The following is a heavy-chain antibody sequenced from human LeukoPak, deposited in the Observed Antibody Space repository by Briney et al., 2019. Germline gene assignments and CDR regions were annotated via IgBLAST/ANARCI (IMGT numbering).Heavy chain of an antibody. J-gene: IGHJ4*02. CDR3: ARFYSSSSSFDY. Sequence: ASVKVSCKASGYTFTSYDNNWVRQATGQGLEWMGWMNPNSGNTGYAQKFQGRVTMTRNTSISTAYMELSSLRSEDTAVYYCARFYSSSSSFDYWGQGTLVTVSS. D-gene: IGHD6-13*01. CDR1: GYTFTSYD. CDR2: MNPNSGNT. V-gene: IGHV1-8*01.